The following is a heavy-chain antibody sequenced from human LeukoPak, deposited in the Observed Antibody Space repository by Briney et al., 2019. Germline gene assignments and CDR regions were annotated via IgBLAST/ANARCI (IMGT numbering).Heavy chain of an antibody. J-gene: IGHJ4*02. D-gene: IGHD2-15*01. CDR2: MNPNSGNT. V-gene: IGHV1-8*01. CDR3: ARDRGGYCSGGSCYWSRDYYFDY. Sequence: ASVKVSCKASGYTFTSYDINWVRQATGQGLEWMGWMNPNSGNTGYAQKFQGRVTITADESTSTAYMELSSLRSEDTAVYYCARDRGGYCSGGSCYWSRDYYFDYWGQGTLVTVSS. CDR1: GYTFTSYD.